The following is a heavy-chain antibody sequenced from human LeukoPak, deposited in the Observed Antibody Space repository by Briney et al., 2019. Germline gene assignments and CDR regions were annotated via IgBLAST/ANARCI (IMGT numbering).Heavy chain of an antibody. CDR3: ARVDYYGSGSYQKD. J-gene: IGHJ4*02. CDR2: IYYSGST. D-gene: IGHD3-10*01. CDR1: GGSISSSSYY. V-gene: IGHV4-39*07. Sequence: TSETLSLTCTVSGGSISSSSYYWGWIRQPPGKGLEWIGSIYYSGSTYYNPSLKSRVTISVDTSKNQFSLKLSSVTAADTAVYYCARVDYYGSGSYQKDWGQGTLVTVSS.